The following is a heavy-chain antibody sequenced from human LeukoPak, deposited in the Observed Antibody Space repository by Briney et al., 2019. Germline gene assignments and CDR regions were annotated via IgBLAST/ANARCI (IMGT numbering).Heavy chain of an antibody. Sequence: SETLSLTCTVSGGSISSSYYYWGWFRQPPGKGLEWIGSIYHSGSTYYNPSLKSRVTISVDRSKNQFSLKLSSVTAADTAVYYCARDLSYWGQGTLVTVSS. J-gene: IGHJ4*02. CDR2: IYHSGST. V-gene: IGHV4-39*07. CDR3: ARDLSY. CDR1: GGSISSSYYY.